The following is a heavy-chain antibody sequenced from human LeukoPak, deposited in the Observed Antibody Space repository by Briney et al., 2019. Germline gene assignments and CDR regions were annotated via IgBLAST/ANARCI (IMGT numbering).Heavy chain of an antibody. CDR2: NYYTGST. CDR1: GGSISGSSYY. D-gene: IGHD6-25*01. CDR3: ARLMRLRGGYYFDY. Sequence: SETLSLTCTVSGGSISGSSYYWDWIRQPPGKGLEWIGSNYYTGSTYYNPSLKSRVTVSVDTSKNQFSLKLSSVTAADTAVYYCARLMRLRGGYYFDYWGQGTLVTVSS. V-gene: IGHV4-39*01. J-gene: IGHJ4*02.